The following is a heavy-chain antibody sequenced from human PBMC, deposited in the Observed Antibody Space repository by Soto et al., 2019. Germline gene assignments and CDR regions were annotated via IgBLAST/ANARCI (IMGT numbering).Heavy chain of an antibody. CDR2: ISSRGSMI. CDR1: GFTLNDYY. V-gene: IGHV3-11*01. J-gene: IGHJ2*01. Sequence: QVQLVESGGGLVKPGGSLRLSCAASGFTLNDYYMSWIRQAPGKGLEWVSHISSRGSMIYYADSVKGRFTISWDNAKNSLSLQMNSLRAEDSAVYYCARDRASGEWYFDLWGRGTLVTVSS. CDR3: ARDRASGEWYFDL. D-gene: IGHD4-17*01.